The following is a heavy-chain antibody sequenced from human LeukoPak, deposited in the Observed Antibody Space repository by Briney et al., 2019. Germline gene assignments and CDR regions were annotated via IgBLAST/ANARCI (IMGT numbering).Heavy chain of an antibody. Sequence: PGGSLRLSCAASGFTFSNYAMTWIRQPPGKGPEWISYISSSGGTTTYVDSVKGRFTISRDNAKNSLYLQMNSLRADDTAVYYCARSNYYTVDVWGQGTAVTVSS. CDR2: ISSSGGTT. V-gene: IGHV3-48*03. CDR3: ARSNYYTVDV. J-gene: IGHJ6*02. CDR1: GFTFSNYA.